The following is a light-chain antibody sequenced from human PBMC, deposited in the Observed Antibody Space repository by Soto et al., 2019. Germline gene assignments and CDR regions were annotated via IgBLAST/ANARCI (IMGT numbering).Light chain of an antibody. CDR1: QSVSSY. CDR3: QQRSIWPLT. CDR2: DAS. V-gene: IGKV3-11*01. J-gene: IGKJ5*01. Sequence: EVVLTPSPATLSLSPGDRATLSCRASQSVSSYFAWYQQTPGQAPRLLIYDASNRATGIPARFSGSGSGTDFTLTISSLEAEDFAVYYCQQRSIWPLTFGQGTRLEIK.